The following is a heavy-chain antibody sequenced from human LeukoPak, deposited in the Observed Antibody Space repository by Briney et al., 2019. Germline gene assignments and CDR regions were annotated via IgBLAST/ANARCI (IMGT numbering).Heavy chain of an antibody. J-gene: IGHJ5*02. CDR1: GYTFTSYG. D-gene: IGHD3-10*01. V-gene: IGHV1-18*01. CDR2: VSAYNGDT. CDR3: TRRELLVRSWFDP. Sequence: ASVKVSCKASGYTFTSYGIAWVRRAPGQGLEWMGWVSAYNGDTTYAQKLQGRVTMTTDTSTSTAYMELRSLTSDDTAVYYCTRRELLVRSWFDPWGQGTLVTVSS.